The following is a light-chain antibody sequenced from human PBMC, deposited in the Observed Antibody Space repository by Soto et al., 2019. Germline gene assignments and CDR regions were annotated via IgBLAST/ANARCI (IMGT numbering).Light chain of an antibody. CDR3: SAYTSSSTLV. J-gene: IGLJ1*01. CDR1: SSDVGGYKY. V-gene: IGLV2-14*03. Sequence: QSALTQPASVSGSPGQSITISCTGPSSDVGGYKYVSWYQQHPGQAPKLMIYDIRNRPSGVSNRFSGSKSGNTASLAIAGLQAEDEADSYFSAYTSSSTLVFGTGTKVTVL. CDR2: DIR.